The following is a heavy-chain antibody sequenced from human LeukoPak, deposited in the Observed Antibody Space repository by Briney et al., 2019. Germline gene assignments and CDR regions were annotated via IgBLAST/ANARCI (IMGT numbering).Heavy chain of an antibody. D-gene: IGHD3-9*01. V-gene: IGHV1-2*02. Sequence: GASVKVSCKASGYTFTGYYIHWVRQAPGQGLEWVGWINPNSGDTPSAQNFQGRVTMTRDTSISTAYMELTRLRSDDTAVYYCAREGGYDILTGYQDYWGQGTLVTVSS. CDR2: INPNSGDT. CDR3: AREGGYDILTGYQDY. J-gene: IGHJ4*02. CDR1: GYTFTGYY.